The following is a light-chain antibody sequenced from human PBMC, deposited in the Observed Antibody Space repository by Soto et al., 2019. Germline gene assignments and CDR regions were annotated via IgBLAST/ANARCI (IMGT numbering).Light chain of an antibody. J-gene: IGKJ1*01. CDR1: LAISNY. Sequence: DIQMTQSPSSLSAFVGDRVTITCRASLAISNYLAWYQQKPGKVPKLLIYGASTLQSGVPSRFAGSGSGTELSLTITSLQPEDVATYYCQRYNTVPWTFGQGTKVEIK. CDR3: QRYNTVPWT. CDR2: GAS. V-gene: IGKV1-27*01.